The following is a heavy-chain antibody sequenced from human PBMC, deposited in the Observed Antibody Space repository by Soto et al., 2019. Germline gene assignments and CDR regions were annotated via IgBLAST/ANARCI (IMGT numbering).Heavy chain of an antibody. V-gene: IGHV4-39*01. J-gene: IGHJ4*02. D-gene: IGHD5-12*01. CDR2: IYYSGST. Sequence: QLQLQESGPGLVKPSETLPLTCTVSGGSISSSSYYWGWIRQAPGKGLAWIGNIYYSGSTYYNPSLKSRVTISVDTSKNQFSPKLSSVTAADTAVYYCARRTVVTIDYWGQGSLVTVSS. CDR3: ARRTVVTIDY. CDR1: GGSISSSSYY.